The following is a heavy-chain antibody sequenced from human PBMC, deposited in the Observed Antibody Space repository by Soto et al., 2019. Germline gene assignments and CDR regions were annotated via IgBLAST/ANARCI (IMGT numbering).Heavy chain of an antibody. CDR2: ICSGGSST. V-gene: IGHV3-23*01. CDR1: GFTFSSYG. J-gene: IGHJ4*02. Sequence: PGGSLRLSCAASGFTFSSYGMSWVRLAPGKGLEWVAIICSGGSSTEYADSVTGRFSLSRDNSKNIMYLQMNSLRVEDTAVYYCARDRQPDGIWTFDYWGRGTLVTVSS. D-gene: IGHD1-1*01. CDR3: ARDRQPDGIWTFDY.